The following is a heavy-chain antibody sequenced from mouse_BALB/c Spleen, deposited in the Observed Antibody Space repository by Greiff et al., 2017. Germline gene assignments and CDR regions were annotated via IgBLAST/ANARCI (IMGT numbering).Heavy chain of an antibody. CDR1: GYSITSDYA. D-gene: IGHD1-2*01. J-gene: IGHJ4*01. CDR2: ISYSGST. Sequence: DVQLQESGPGLVKPSQSLSLTCTVTGYSITSDYAWNWIRQFPGNKLEWMGYISYSGSTSYNPSLKSRISITRDTSKNQFFLQLNSVTTEDTATYYCARGGYYGYDAMDYWGQGTSVTVSS. V-gene: IGHV3-2*02. CDR3: ARGGYYGYDAMDY.